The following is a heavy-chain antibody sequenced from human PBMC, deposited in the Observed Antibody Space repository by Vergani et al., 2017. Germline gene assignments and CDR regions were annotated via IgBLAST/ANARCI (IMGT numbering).Heavy chain of an antibody. D-gene: IGHD3-10*01. J-gene: IGHJ6*02. CDR2: ISSSSSYI. CDR3: ARDRDLMDV. V-gene: IGHV3-21*02. Sequence: EVQLVESGGGLVQPGGSLRLSCAASGFTFRSYAMHWVRQAPGKGLEWVSSISSSSSYIYFADSVKGRFAISRDNAKNSLYLQMNSLRAEDTAVYYCARDRDLMDVWGQGTTVTVSS. CDR1: GFTFRSYA.